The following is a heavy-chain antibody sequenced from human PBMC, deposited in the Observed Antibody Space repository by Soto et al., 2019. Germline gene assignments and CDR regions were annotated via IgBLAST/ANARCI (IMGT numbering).Heavy chain of an antibody. CDR2: IYWDDDK. D-gene: IGHD2-21*02. Sequence: QITLKESGPTLVKPTQTLTLTCTFSGFSLSTTGVGVGWIRQPPGKALEWLALIYWDDDKRYNPSLNSRLTITKDTSKNQVVLAMTNMDTVDTATYYCVQSRCGGDCLQSYSSHSYYGLDVWGQGPTVTCSS. CDR3: VQSRCGGDCLQSYSSHSYYGLDV. J-gene: IGHJ6*02. V-gene: IGHV2-5*02. CDR1: GFSLSTTGVG.